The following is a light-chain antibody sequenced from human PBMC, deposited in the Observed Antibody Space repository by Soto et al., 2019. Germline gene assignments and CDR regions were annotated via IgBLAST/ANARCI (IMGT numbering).Light chain of an antibody. CDR3: QSYDSSLSGVV. Sequence: QSVLTQPPSVSGAPGQRVTISCTGSSSNIGAGYDVHWYQQLPGTAPKLLIYGNSNRPSGVPDRFSGSKSDTSASLAITGLQAEDEAYYYCQSYDSSLSGVVFGGGTKLTVL. CDR2: GNS. CDR1: SSNIGAGYD. J-gene: IGLJ2*01. V-gene: IGLV1-40*01.